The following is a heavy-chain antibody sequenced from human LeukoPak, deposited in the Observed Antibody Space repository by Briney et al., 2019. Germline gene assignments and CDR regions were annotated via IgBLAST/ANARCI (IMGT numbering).Heavy chain of an antibody. CDR3: AKAGGIAVAGSWFDP. Sequence: GGSLRLSCAASGFTFSSYNMNWVRQAPGKGLEWVSGISWNSGSIGYADSVKGRFTISRDNAKNSLYLQMNSLRAEDTALYYCAKAGGIAVAGSWFDPWGQGTLVTVSS. D-gene: IGHD6-19*01. CDR2: ISWNSGSI. J-gene: IGHJ5*02. V-gene: IGHV3-9*01. CDR1: GFTFSSYN.